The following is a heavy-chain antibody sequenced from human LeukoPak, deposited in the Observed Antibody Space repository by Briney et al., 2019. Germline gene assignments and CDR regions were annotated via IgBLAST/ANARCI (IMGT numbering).Heavy chain of an antibody. CDR3: AKDYYGSPFYYMDV. D-gene: IGHD3-22*01. J-gene: IGHJ6*03. CDR2: ISSSGGST. V-gene: IGHV3-23*01. Sequence: PGGSLRLSCAASGFIFSNYAMSWVRQAPGKGLEWVSGISSSGGSTYYAGSAKGRFTISRDNSQNTLYLQMNSLRAEDTAVYYCAKDYYGSPFYYMDVWGKGTTVTVSS. CDR1: GFIFSNYA.